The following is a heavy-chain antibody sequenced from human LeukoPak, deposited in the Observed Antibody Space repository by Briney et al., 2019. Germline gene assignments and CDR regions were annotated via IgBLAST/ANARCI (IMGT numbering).Heavy chain of an antibody. J-gene: IGHJ6*03. Sequence: GGSLRPSCTASGFTFSNAGMNWVRQAPGKGLEWVGRIRSKANSYATAYAASVKGRFTISRDDSKNTAYLQMNSLKTEDTAVYYCTRHSNIFGVAPMDVWGKGTTVTVSS. CDR3: TRHSNIFGVAPMDV. D-gene: IGHD3-3*02. CDR1: GFTFSNAG. V-gene: IGHV3-73*01. CDR2: IRSKANSYAT.